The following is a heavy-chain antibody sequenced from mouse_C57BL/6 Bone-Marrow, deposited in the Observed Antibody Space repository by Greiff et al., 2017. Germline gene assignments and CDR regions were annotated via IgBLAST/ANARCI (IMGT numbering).Heavy chain of an antibody. Sequence: QVQLQQPGAELVMPGASVKLSCKASGYTFTSYWMHWVKQRPGQGLEWIGEIDPSDSYTNYNQKFQGKATLTADKSSNTAYLQLSSLTSEDSAVYYCARYDYDGFAYWGQGTLVTVAA. V-gene: IGHV1-69*01. CDR1: GYTFTSYW. CDR2: IDPSDSYT. J-gene: IGHJ3*01. D-gene: IGHD2-4*01. CDR3: ARYDYDGFAY.